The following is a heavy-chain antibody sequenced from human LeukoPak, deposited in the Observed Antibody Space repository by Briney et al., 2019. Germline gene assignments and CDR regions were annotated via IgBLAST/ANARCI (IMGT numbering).Heavy chain of an antibody. CDR1: GFIFSNFD. D-gene: IGHD3-3*01. CDR2: ISAGGGST. V-gene: IGHV3-64*02. CDR3: ARGGLESPSSGYNAPDF. J-gene: IGHJ4*02. Sequence: GGSLRLSCAASGFIFSNFDMHWVRQAPGKGLEYVSSISAGGGSTYYAASVKGRFTISRDAVKDTLYLQMGSVRIEDTAVYYCARGGLESPSSGYNAPDFWGQGALVAVSS.